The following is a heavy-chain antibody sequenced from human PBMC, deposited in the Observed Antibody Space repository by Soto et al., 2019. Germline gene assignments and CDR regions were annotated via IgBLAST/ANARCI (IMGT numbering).Heavy chain of an antibody. CDR2: IYYSVST. Sequence: SETLSLTCTVSGGSISSGYYYWDWIRQPPGKGLEWIGNIYYSVSTFYNPSLKSRVTMSVDTSKNQFSLRLSSVTAADTAVYYCARAVVTYFFDFWGQGTLVTVSS. D-gene: IGHD2-15*01. V-gene: IGHV4-39*01. CDR3: ARAVVTYFFDF. CDR1: GGSISSGYYY. J-gene: IGHJ4*02.